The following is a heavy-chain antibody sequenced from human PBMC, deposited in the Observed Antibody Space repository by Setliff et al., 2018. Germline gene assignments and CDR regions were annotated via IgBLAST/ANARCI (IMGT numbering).Heavy chain of an antibody. CDR1: GCSISSGYY. Sequence: SETLSLTCTVSGCSISSGYYWGWIRQPPGKGLEWIGSIYHSGSTYYNPSLKSRVTISVGTSKNQFSLKLSSVTAADTAVYYCARVGDSSGWYFSRYFDYWGQGTLVTVSS. V-gene: IGHV4-38-2*02. CDR2: IYHSGST. CDR3: ARVGDSSGWYFSRYFDY. D-gene: IGHD6-19*01. J-gene: IGHJ4*02.